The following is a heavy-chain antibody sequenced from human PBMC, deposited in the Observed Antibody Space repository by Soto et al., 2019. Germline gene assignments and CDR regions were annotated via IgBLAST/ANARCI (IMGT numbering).Heavy chain of an antibody. CDR3: ASEVSGWLAFDY. CDR2: ISSSSSYI. V-gene: IGHV3-21*01. D-gene: IGHD6-19*01. Sequence: EVQLVESGGGLVQPGGSLRLSCAASGFTFSSYSMNWVRQAPGKGLEWVSSISSSSSYIYYADSVKGRFTISRDNAKNSLYLQMNSLRAEDTAVYYCASEVSGWLAFDYWGQGTLVTVSS. J-gene: IGHJ4*02. CDR1: GFTFSSYS.